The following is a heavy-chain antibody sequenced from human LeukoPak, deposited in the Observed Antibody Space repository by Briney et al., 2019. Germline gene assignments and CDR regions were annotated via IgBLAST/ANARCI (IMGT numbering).Heavy chain of an antibody. J-gene: IGHJ5*02. Sequence: SETLSLTCTVSGYSISSGYYWGWIRQPPGKGLEWIGSIYHSGSTYYNPSLKSRVTISVDTSKNQFSLKLSSVTAADTAVYYCARDRYVGWFDPWGQGTLVTVSS. V-gene: IGHV4-38-2*02. CDR2: IYHSGST. D-gene: IGHD5-12*01. CDR1: GYSISSGYY. CDR3: ARDRYVGWFDP.